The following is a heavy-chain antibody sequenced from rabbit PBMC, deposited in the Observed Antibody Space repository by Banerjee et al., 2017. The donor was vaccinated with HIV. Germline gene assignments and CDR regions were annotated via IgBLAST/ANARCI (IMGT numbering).Heavy chain of an antibody. D-gene: IGHD4-1*01. J-gene: IGHJ4*01. CDR2: IYVGSGGTT. V-gene: IGHV1S40*01. CDR1: GFSLSNNYY. Sequence: QSLEESGGDLVKPGASLTLTCTASGFSLSNNYYMCWVRQAPGKGLEWIACIYVGSGGTTYYASWAKGRFTISKTSSTTVTLEMTSLTAADTATYFCARDLAGVIGWNFNFWGPGTLVTVS. CDR3: ARDLAGVIGWNFNF.